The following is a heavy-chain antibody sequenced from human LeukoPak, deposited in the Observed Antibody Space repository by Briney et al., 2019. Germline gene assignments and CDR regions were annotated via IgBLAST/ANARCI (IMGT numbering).Heavy chain of an antibody. CDR2: IYYSGST. CDR1: GGSISSYY. V-gene: IGHV4-59*01. D-gene: IGHD1-1*01. CDR3: ARDEAGTTGAAFDY. J-gene: IGHJ4*02. Sequence: SETLSLTCTVSGGSISSYYWSWIRQPPGKGLEWIGYIYYSGSTNYNPSLKSRVTITVDTSKNQFSLKLSSVTAADTDVYYCARDEAGTTGAAFDYWGQGTLVTVSS.